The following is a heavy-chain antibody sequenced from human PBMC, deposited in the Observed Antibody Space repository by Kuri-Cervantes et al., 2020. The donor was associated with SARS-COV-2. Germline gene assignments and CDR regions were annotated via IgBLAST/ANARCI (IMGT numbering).Heavy chain of an antibody. CDR2: IYTSGST. CDR3: AKTPGYSYGALYFDY. CDR1: GGSISSGSYY. Sequence: SETLSLTCTVSGGSISSGSYYWSWIRQPAGKGLEWIGRIYTSGSTNYNPSLKSRVTISVDTSKNQFSLKLSSVTAADTAVYYCAKTPGYSYGALYFDYWGQGTLVTVSS. D-gene: IGHD5-18*01. J-gene: IGHJ4*02. V-gene: IGHV4-61*02.